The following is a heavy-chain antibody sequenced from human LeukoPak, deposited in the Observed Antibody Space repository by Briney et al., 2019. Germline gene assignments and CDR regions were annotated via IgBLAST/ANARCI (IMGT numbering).Heavy chain of an antibody. CDR2: ISGSGGST. CDR3: AKDQEQWLARGFQH. J-gene: IGHJ1*01. CDR1: GFTFSSYATFSSYA. V-gene: IGHV3-23*01. D-gene: IGHD6-19*01. Sequence: GGSLRLSCAASGFTFSSYATFSSYAMSWVRQAPGKGLECVSAISGSGGSTYYADSVKGRFTISRDNSKNTLYLQMNSLRAEDTAVYYCAKDQEQWLARGFQHWGQGTLVTVSS.